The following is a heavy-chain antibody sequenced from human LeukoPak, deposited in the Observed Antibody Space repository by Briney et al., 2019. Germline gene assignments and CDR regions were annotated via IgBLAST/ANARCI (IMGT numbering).Heavy chain of an antibody. V-gene: IGHV3-30*02. CDR3: AKDITRFEDRRPFDS. Sequence: PGGSLRLSCAASGFTFTNYGMHWVRQAPGKGLEWVAFIRFDENNKCYADSMKGRFTISRDNSKNTLYLQMNSLQAEDTAVYYCAKDITRFEDRRPFDSWGQGTLVTVSS. J-gene: IGHJ4*02. D-gene: IGHD3-10*01. CDR1: GFTFTNYG. CDR2: IRFDENNK.